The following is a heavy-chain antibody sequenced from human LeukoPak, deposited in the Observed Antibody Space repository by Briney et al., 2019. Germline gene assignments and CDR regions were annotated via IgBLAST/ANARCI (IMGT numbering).Heavy chain of an antibody. D-gene: IGHD1-26*01. J-gene: IGHJ6*02. CDR1: GYTFTSYG. CDR3: ARVAELLHYYYGMDV. Sequence: ASVKVSCKASGYTFTSYGISWVRQAPGQGLEWMGWISAYNGNTNYAQKLQGRVTMTTDTSTSTAYMELRSLRSDDTAVYYCARVAELLHYYYGMDVWGQGTTVTVSS. CDR2: ISAYNGNT. V-gene: IGHV1-18*01.